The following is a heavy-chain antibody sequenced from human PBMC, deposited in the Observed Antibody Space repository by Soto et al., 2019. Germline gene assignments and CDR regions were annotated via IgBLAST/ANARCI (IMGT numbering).Heavy chain of an antibody. CDR1: GFTFSSYW. Sequence: EVQLVESRGGLVQPGGSLRLSCAASGFTFSSYWMHWVRQAPGKGLVWVSRINSDGRSTNYADSVKGRFTISRDNAKNTVYLQMNSLRVEDTAVYYCARGAGGYYYMDVWGKGTTVTVSS. CDR3: ARGAGGYYYMDV. V-gene: IGHV3-74*01. D-gene: IGHD3-10*01. J-gene: IGHJ6*03. CDR2: INSDGRST.